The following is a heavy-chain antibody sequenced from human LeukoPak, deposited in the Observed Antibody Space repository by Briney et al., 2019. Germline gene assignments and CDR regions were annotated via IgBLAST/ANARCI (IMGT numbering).Heavy chain of an antibody. D-gene: IGHD3-10*01. Sequence: GGSLRLSCAASEFTFSNYAMSWVRQAPGKGLEWVSAISGSGGSTYCADSVKGRFTISRDNVKNTVSLQMNNLRAEDTAVYYCAKSDCGSDGCKLLNYWGQGTLVSASS. V-gene: IGHV3-23*01. CDR3: AKSDCGSDGCKLLNY. CDR1: EFTFSNYA. CDR2: ISGSGGST. J-gene: IGHJ4*02.